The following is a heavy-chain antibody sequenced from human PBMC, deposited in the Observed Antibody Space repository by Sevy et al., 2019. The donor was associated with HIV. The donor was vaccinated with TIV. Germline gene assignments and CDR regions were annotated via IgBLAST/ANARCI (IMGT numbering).Heavy chain of an antibody. D-gene: IGHD6-13*01. V-gene: IGHV4-59*13. Sequence: SETLSLTCTVSGGSMTSYYWNWIRQPPGKGLEWIGYIYYSGSTNYNPSLKSRVTISVDTSKNQFSLKLSSVTAADTAVYYCARYSIAAAGTPFFSYWGQGTLVTVSS. CDR3: ARYSIAAAGTPFFSY. CDR1: GGSMTSYY. CDR2: IYYSGST. J-gene: IGHJ4*02.